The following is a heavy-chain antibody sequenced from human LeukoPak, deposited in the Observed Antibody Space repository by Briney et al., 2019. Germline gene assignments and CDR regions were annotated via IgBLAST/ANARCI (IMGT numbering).Heavy chain of an antibody. J-gene: IGHJ4*02. CDR2: VNKDGSST. D-gene: IGHD2-21*02. CDR1: SLSFSVYW. CDR3: PKAGRVTAIYY. V-gene: IGHV3-74*01. Sequence: GGSLRLSCAAASLSFSVYWTHWVRQAPGKGLVWVSYVNKDGSSTTYADSVKGRFTISRKNAKTTLYLHMSSLRAADTAVYYGPKAGRVTAIYYLGQGTLVTVSS.